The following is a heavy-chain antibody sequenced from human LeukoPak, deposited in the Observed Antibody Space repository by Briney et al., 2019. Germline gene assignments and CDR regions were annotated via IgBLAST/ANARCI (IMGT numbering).Heavy chain of an antibody. Sequence: GGSLRLSCAASGFTFSSYGMHWVRQAPGKGLEWVAVIWYDGSNKYYADSVKGRFTISRDNSKNTLYLQMNSLRAEDTAVSYCAKGGYCSGGSCYRDWFDPWGQGTLVTVSS. J-gene: IGHJ5*02. V-gene: IGHV3-33*06. CDR1: GFTFSSYG. CDR2: IWYDGSNK. CDR3: AKGGYCSGGSCYRDWFDP. D-gene: IGHD2-15*01.